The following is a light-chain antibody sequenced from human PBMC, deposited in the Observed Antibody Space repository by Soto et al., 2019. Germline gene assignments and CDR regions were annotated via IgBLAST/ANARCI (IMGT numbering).Light chain of an antibody. V-gene: IGKV3-11*01. Sequence: IVLTHSPATLSFSPGEIATLSCRASQSVSIYLAWYQQKPGQAPRLLIYDASNRATGIPARFSGSGSGTEFTLTISSLQSEDSAVYYCQQRHMWPITFGQGTRLEIK. CDR3: QQRHMWPIT. CDR2: DAS. CDR1: QSVSIY. J-gene: IGKJ5*01.